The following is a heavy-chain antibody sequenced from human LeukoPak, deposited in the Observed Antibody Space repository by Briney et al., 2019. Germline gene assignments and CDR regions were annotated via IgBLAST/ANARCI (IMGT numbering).Heavy chain of an antibody. D-gene: IGHD3-22*01. CDR3: AREDSSSWYVDY. V-gene: IGHV4-31*03. Sequence: SQTLSLTCTVSGGSISSTSYYWSWIRQHPGKGLEWIGYIYYSGSTYYNPSLKSRITISVDTSKNQFSLKLSSVTAADTAVYYCAREDSSSWYVDYWGQGTLVTVSS. CDR1: GGSISSTSYY. J-gene: IGHJ4*02. CDR2: IYYSGST.